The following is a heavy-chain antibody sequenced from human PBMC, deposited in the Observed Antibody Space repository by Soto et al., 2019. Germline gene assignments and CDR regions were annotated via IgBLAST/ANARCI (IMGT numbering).Heavy chain of an antibody. J-gene: IGHJ4*02. V-gene: IGHV3-48*03. Sequence: GGSLRLSCAASGFTFSSYEMNWVRQAPGKGLEWVSYISCSGSTIYYADSVKGRFTISRDNAKNSLYLQMNSLRAEDTAVYYCAREDYYAYYFDYWGQGTLVTVSS. CDR1: GFTFSSYE. D-gene: IGHD3-22*01. CDR3: AREDYYAYYFDY. CDR2: ISCSGSTI.